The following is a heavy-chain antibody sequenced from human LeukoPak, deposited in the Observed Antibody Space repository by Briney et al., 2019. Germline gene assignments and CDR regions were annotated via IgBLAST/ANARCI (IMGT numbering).Heavy chain of an antibody. CDR1: GGSISSGGYY. CDR2: IYYSGST. D-gene: IGHD7-27*01. CDR3: ASRILTGEYYFDY. V-gene: IGHV4-31*03. Sequence: SQTLSLTCTVSGGSISSGGYYWSWIRQHPGKGLEWIGYIYYSGSTYYNPSLKSRVTISVDTSKNQFSLKLSSVTAAGTAVYYCASRILTGEYYFDYWGQGTLVTVSS. J-gene: IGHJ4*02.